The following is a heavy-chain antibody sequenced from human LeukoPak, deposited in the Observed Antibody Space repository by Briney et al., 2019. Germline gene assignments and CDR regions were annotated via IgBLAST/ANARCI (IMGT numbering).Heavy chain of an antibody. CDR2: IRSKANSYAT. D-gene: IGHD6-13*01. CDR3: AKDRLMYSSSWYPGPYYYGMDV. Sequence: GGSLRLSCAASGFTFSGSAMHWVRQASGKGLEWVGRIRSKANSYATAYAASVKGRFTISRDNSKNTLYLQMNSLRAEDTAVYYCAKDRLMYSSSWYPGPYYYGMDVWGQGTTVTVSS. V-gene: IGHV3-73*01. CDR1: GFTFSGSA. J-gene: IGHJ6*02.